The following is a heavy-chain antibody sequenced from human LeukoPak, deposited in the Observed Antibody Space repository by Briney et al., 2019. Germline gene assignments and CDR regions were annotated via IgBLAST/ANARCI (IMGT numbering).Heavy chain of an antibody. CDR3: AKLFESGTYNNFFHY. Sequence: GSLRLSCAAAGFTFSKFAMHWVRQAPGKGLEWVAVVSYDGSCKYYADSVKGRFTISRDNSKNTLYLQMNSLRPEDTAIYYCAKLFESGTYNNFFHYWGQGTLVTVFS. V-gene: IGHV3-30*04. CDR2: VSYDGSCK. D-gene: IGHD3-10*01. CDR1: GFTFSKFA. J-gene: IGHJ4*02.